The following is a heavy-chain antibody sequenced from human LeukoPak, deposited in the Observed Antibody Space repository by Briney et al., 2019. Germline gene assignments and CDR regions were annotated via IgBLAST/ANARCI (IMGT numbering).Heavy chain of an antibody. CDR3: ATGGLLRSLEWFAFDT. V-gene: IGHV1-24*01. J-gene: IGHJ5*02. D-gene: IGHD3-3*01. Sequence: ASVKVSCKVSGYTLTELTMHWVRQAPGKGLEWMGGFDPDFGETIYAQKFQGRVTMTEDTSTHTAYMELSSLRSEDTAVYYCATGGLLRSLEWFAFDTWGQGTLVTVSS. CDR2: FDPDFGET. CDR1: GYTLTELT.